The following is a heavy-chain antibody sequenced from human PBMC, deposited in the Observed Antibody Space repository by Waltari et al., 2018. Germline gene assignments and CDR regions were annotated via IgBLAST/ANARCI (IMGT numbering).Heavy chain of an antibody. CDR3: ARGGQLGTQNWFDP. J-gene: IGHJ5*02. Sequence: QVQLVQSGAEVKKPGSSVKVSCKASGGTFSSYAISWVRQAPGQGLEWMGGIIPIVGTANDSQKCQGRVTITADKSTSTAYMELSRLRSEDTAVYYCARGGQLGTQNWFDPWGQGTLVSVSS. V-gene: IGHV1-69*14. CDR1: GGTFSSYA. D-gene: IGHD6-13*01. CDR2: IIPIVGTA.